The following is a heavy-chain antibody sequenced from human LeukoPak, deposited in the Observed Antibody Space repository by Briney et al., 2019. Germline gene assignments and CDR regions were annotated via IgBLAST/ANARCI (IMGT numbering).Heavy chain of an antibody. CDR1: GFTFSSYW. CDR3: ARDFGAGSSWYRGFDY. D-gene: IGHD6-13*01. Sequence: GGSLRLSCAASGFTFSSYWMSWVRQAPGKGLEGVANIKQDGSEKYYVDSVKGRFTISRDNAKNSLYLQMNSLRAEDTAVYYCARDFGAGSSWYRGFDYWGQGTLVTVSS. CDR2: IKQDGSEK. V-gene: IGHV3-7*01. J-gene: IGHJ4*02.